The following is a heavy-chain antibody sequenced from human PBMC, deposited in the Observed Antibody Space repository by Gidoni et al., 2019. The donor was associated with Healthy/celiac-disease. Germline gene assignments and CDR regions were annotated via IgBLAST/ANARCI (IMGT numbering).Heavy chain of an antibody. J-gene: IGHJ3*02. CDR3: AVSVSSYCSSTSCYSDAFDI. Sequence: EVQLVESGGGLVKPGGSLRLSCAASGFTFSSYSMNWVRQAPGKGLEWVSSISSSSSYIYYADSVKGRFTISRDNAKNSLYLQMNSLRAEDTAVYYCAVSVSSYCSSTSCYSDAFDIWGQGTMVTVSS. D-gene: IGHD2-2*01. CDR1: GFTFSSYS. V-gene: IGHV3-21*01. CDR2: ISSSSSYI.